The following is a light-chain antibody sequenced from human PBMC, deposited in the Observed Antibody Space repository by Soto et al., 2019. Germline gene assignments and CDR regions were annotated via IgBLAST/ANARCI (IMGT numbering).Light chain of an antibody. CDR3: KQHGISLSIT. V-gene: IGKV3-20*01. Sequence: EIVLTQSPGTLSLSPRERATLSCRASPSVSSSYLTWYKQISVQAPRRIISGASSRATGIPDRFSGSGSGPVFPRTVHRLEPEYFGFYFSKQHGISLSITLGQR. CDR2: GAS. J-gene: IGKJ5*01. CDR1: PSVSSSY.